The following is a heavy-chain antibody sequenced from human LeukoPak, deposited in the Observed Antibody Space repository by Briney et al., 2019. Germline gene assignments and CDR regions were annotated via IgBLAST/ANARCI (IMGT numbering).Heavy chain of an antibody. D-gene: IGHD6-19*01. CDR1: GFTVSSNY. J-gene: IGHJ4*02. Sequence: GGSLRLSCAASGFTVSSNYMSWVRQAPGKGLEWVSVIYSGGSTYYADSVKGRFTISRDNSKNTLYLQMNSLRAEDTAVYYCARVLYSSGRYWGNNYFDYWGQGTLVTVSS. V-gene: IGHV3-66*01. CDR3: ARVLYSSGRYWGNNYFDY. CDR2: IYSGGST.